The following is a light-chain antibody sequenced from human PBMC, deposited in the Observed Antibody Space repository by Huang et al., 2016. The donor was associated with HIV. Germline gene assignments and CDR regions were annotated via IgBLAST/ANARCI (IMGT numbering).Light chain of an antibody. V-gene: IGKV3-15*01. CDR2: DAS. CDR1: QSVGSF. Sequence: EVVMTQSPATLSVSPGEGAALSGRASQSVGSFLAWYQHKPGQAPRLLLYDASARATGIPARFSGSGSGTEFTLSISSLQSEDFAVYYCQQYSDWPTFGGGTKVEIK. CDR3: QQYSDWPT. J-gene: IGKJ4*01.